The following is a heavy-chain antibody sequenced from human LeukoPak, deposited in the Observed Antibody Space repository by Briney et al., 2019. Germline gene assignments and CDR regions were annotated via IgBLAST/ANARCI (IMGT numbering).Heavy chain of an antibody. V-gene: IGHV1-69*01. CDR1: GGTFSSYA. D-gene: IGHD4-17*01. Sequence: ASVKVSCKASGGTFSSYAISWVRRAPGQGLEWMGGIIPIFGTANYAQKFQGRVTITADESTSTAYMELSSLRSEDTAVYYCASFSTVTTPPFDYWGQRTLVTVSS. CDR3: ASFSTVTTPPFDY. CDR2: IIPIFGTA. J-gene: IGHJ4*02.